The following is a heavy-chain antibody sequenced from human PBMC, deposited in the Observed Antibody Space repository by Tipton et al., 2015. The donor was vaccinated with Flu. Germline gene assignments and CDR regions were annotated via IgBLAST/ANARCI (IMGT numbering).Heavy chain of an antibody. D-gene: IGHD4-17*01. Sequence: TLSLTCTVSGGSISSGSYYWSWIRQPAGKGLEWIGRIYTSGSTNYNPSLKSRVTISVDTSKNQFSLKLSSVTAADTAVYYCASRLNGDVDYWGQGTRVTVSS. CDR3: ASRLNGDVDY. V-gene: IGHV4-61*02. J-gene: IGHJ4*02. CDR2: IYTSGST. CDR1: GGSISSGSYY.